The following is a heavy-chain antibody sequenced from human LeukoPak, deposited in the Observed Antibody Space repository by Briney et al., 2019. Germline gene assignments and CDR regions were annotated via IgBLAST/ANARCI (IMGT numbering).Heavy chain of an antibody. J-gene: IGHJ3*02. CDR3: AKCGGDCYHGAFDI. Sequence: PGGSLRLSCAASGFTVSSNYMSWVRQAPGKGLEWVSVIYSGGSTYYADSVKGRFTIPRDNSKNTLCLQMNSLRAEDTAVYYCAKCGGDCYHGAFDIWGQGTMVTVSS. V-gene: IGHV3-53*01. CDR2: IYSGGST. D-gene: IGHD2-21*02. CDR1: GFTVSSNY.